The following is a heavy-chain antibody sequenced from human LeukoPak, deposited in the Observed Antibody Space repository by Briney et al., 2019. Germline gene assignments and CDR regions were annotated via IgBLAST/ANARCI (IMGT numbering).Heavy chain of an antibody. CDR3: AKDPRAYYYDSSGYPDY. J-gene: IGHJ4*02. V-gene: IGHV3-30*02. Sequence: GGSLRLSCAASGFTFSSYGMHWVRQAPGKGLEWVAFIRYDGSNKYYADSVKGRFTISRDNSKNTLYLQMNSLRAEDTAVYYCAKDPRAYYYDSSGYPDYWGQGTLVTVSS. D-gene: IGHD3-22*01. CDR1: GFTFSSYG. CDR2: IRYDGSNK.